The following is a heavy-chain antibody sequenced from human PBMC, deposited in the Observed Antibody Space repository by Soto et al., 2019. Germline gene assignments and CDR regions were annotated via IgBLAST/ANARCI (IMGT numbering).Heavy chain of an antibody. CDR3: SSVDPGETSPFDH. D-gene: IGHD3-10*01. Sequence: ASVKVSRKAFGYIFTSYYIHWVLLAPGQGLEWMGWINPFDGSRMFAQSFQGRVTMTRDTSTSTVYMEVSSLRSEDTAVYYCSSVDPGETSPFDHWGQGTLVTVTS. V-gene: IGHV1-46*03. J-gene: IGHJ4*02. CDR1: GYIFTSYY. CDR2: INPFDGSR.